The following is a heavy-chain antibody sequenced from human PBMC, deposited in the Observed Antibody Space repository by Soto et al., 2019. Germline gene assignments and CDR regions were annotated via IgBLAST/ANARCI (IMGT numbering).Heavy chain of an antibody. J-gene: IGHJ4*02. V-gene: IGHV5-51*01. Sequence: PGESLKISCKGSGYTFTSYWIGWVRQMPGKGLEWMGIIYLGDSDTRYSPSFQGQVTISADKSISTAYLQWSSLKASDTAMYYCARPIYDILTGPPALFDYWGQGTLVTVSS. CDR2: IYLGDSDT. CDR3: ARPIYDILTGPPALFDY. D-gene: IGHD3-9*01. CDR1: GYTFTSYW.